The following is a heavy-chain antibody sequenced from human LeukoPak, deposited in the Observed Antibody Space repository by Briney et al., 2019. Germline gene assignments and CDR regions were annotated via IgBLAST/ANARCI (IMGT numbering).Heavy chain of an antibody. CDR2: ISNNGGYT. Sequence: PGGSLRLSCAASGFTFSSSAMSWVRQAPGKGLEWVSAISNNGGYTYYADSVKGRFTISRDNSKNTLYLQMNSLRAEDTAVYYCARGIRFRVTTSAYYFDYWGQGTLVTVSS. D-gene: IGHD4-17*01. CDR1: GFTFSSSA. CDR3: ARGIRFRVTTSAYYFDY. V-gene: IGHV3-23*01. J-gene: IGHJ4*02.